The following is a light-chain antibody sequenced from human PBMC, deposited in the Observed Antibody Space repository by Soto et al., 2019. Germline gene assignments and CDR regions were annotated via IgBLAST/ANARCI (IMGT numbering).Light chain of an antibody. CDR2: DAS. J-gene: IGKJ2*01. CDR3: QQYDSPPYT. CDR1: QSINHW. Sequence: DIPMTQSPSSLSASVGDRVTITCRASQSINHWLAWYQQKPGKAPKFLIYDASTLRNGVPSRFSGRGSGTEFTLTISSLQPDDFPTYYCQQYDSPPYTFGQGTKVEI. V-gene: IGKV1-5*01.